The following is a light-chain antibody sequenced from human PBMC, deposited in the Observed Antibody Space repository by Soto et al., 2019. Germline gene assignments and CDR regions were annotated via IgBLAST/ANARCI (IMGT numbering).Light chain of an antibody. CDR1: QSVSSY. V-gene: IGKV3-11*01. CDR2: DAS. CDR3: QQRSNWPLT. Sequence: EIVLTQSPATRSLSPGERATLSCRASQSVSSYLAGYQQKPGQAPRLLINDASNRATGIPARFSGSGSGTDFTLTISSLEPEDFAVYYCQQRSNWPLTFGGGTKVEIK. J-gene: IGKJ4*01.